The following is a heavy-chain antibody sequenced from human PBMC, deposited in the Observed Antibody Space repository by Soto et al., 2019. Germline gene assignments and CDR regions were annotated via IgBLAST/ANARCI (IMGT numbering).Heavy chain of an antibody. CDR2: IYHTGNA. J-gene: IGHJ5*02. D-gene: IGHD3-22*01. CDR3: ARVFFESRNNTKNWFDP. CDR1: GDSISNSRFY. Sequence: SETLSLTCSVSGDSISNSRFYWAWIRQPPGEGLEWIGSIYHTGNAYYNPSLKSRVTISVDTSKNQFSLKLTSVTAADAALFSCARVFFESRNNTKNWFDPGGRGLRVTVP. V-gene: IGHV4-39*01.